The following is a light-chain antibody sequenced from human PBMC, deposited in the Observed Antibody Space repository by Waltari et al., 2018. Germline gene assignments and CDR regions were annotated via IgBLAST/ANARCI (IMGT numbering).Light chain of an antibody. CDR1: QDISTY. V-gene: IGKV1-33*01. Sequence: DIQMTQSPSSLSASVGERVTITCQASQDISTYLNWYQQKPGKDTKLLIYDVSNLEKGFPSRFSGGGSGTDFSFTISSLQSEDIATYYCQQYEDVPYTFGQGTK. CDR2: DVS. CDR3: QQYEDVPYT. J-gene: IGKJ2*01.